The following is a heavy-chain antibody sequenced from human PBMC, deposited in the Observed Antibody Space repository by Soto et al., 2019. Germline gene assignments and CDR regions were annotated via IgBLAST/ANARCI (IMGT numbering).Heavy chain of an antibody. CDR1: GGSISSGGYY. Sequence: QVQLQESGPGLVKPSQTLSLTCTVSGGSISSGGYYWSWICQHPGKGLEWIGYIYYSGSTYYNPSLKSRVTISVDTSKNQFSLKLSSVTAADTAVYYCARDVDSNYEDYYYYYGMDVWGQGTTVTVSS. V-gene: IGHV4-31*03. D-gene: IGHD4-4*01. CDR2: IYYSGST. CDR3: ARDVDSNYEDYYYYYGMDV. J-gene: IGHJ6*02.